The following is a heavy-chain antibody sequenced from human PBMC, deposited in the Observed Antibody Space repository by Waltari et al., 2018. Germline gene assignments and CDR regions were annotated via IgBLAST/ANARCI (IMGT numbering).Heavy chain of an antibody. V-gene: IGHV4-34*01. CDR1: GGSFSGYY. CDR2: INHSGST. Sequence: QVQLQQWGAGLLKPSETLSLTCAVYGGSFSGYYWSWIRPPPGKGLAWIGEINHSGSTNTYPSLKSRVTISVASSKNQFSLKLSSVTAADTAVYYCARGLREDSVVVPAAIGLDYWGQGTLVTVSS. CDR3: ARGLREDSVVVPAAIGLDY. D-gene: IGHD2-2*01. J-gene: IGHJ4*02.